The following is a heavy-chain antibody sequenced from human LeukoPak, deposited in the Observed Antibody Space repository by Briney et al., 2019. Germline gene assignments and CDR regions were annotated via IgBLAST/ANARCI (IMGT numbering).Heavy chain of an antibody. D-gene: IGHD5-24*01. V-gene: IGHV1-2*02. CDR3: ARIGYNHHLEY. CDR2: INPNSGGT. J-gene: IGHJ4*02. Sequence: ASGKVSCKASGYTFTDYYIHWVRQAPGQGLEWMGWINPNSGGTNYAQTFQGRVTMTRDTSITTAYLELSRLRSDDTAVYYCARIGYNHHLEYWGQGTLVTVSS. CDR1: GYTFTDYY.